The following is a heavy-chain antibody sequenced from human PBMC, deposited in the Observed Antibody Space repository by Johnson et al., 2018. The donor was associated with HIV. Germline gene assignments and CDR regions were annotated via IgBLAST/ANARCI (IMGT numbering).Heavy chain of an antibody. D-gene: IGHD4-23*01. J-gene: IGHJ3*02. Sequence: EVQLVESGGRVVQRGGSLRLSCEASGFTFKTFGIHWVRQAPGKGLEWVSAITASGASTYYADSVKGRFTLSRDNSKNTLYLQMNSLRAEDTAVYYCAKDFRRFFPTPDAFDIWGQGTMVTVSS. CDR2: ITASGAST. V-gene: IGHV3-23*04. CDR1: GFTFKTFG. CDR3: AKDFRRFFPTPDAFDI.